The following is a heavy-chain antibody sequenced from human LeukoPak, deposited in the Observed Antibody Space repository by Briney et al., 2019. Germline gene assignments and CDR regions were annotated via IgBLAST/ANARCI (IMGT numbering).Heavy chain of an antibody. CDR1: GFTFCCYS. CDR3: ARDAFGYSDY. J-gene: IGHJ4*02. D-gene: IGHD2-2*03. CDR2: IPSSTNTL. V-gene: IGHV3-48*01. Sequence: GGSLRLSCGAPGFTFCCYSMNWVRQAPGKGLEWGSYIPSSTNTLYYADSVKGRFTISRDNAKISLYLQLNILRAEDTVVYYGARDAFGYSDYWGQRTLGTVSS.